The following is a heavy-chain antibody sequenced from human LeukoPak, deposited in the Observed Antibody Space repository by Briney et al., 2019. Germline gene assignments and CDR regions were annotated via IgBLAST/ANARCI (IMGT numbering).Heavy chain of an antibody. CDR1: GGSISSGDYY. J-gene: IGHJ4*02. D-gene: IGHD5-12*01. Sequence: SQTLSLTCTVSGGSISSGDYYWSWIRQPPGKGLEGIGYIYYSGSTYYNPSLKSRVTISVDTSKNQFSLKLSSVTAADTAVYYCARGGYSGYDFYFDYWGQGTLVTVSS. CDR3: ARGGYSGYDFYFDY. CDR2: IYYSGST. V-gene: IGHV4-30-4*01.